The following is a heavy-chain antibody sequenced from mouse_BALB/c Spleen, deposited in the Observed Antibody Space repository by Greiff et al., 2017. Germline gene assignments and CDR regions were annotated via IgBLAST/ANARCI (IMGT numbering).Heavy chain of an antibody. J-gene: IGHJ3*01. Sequence: VQLVESGPGLVAPSQSLSITCTVSGFSLSRYSVHWVRQPPGKGLEWLGMIWGGGSTDYNSALKSRLSISKDNSKSQVFLKMNSLQTDDTAMYYCAGYYRYDGWFAYWGQGTLVTVSA. CDR3: AGYYRYDGWFAY. CDR2: IWGGGST. CDR1: GFSLSRYS. V-gene: IGHV2-6-4*01. D-gene: IGHD2-14*01.